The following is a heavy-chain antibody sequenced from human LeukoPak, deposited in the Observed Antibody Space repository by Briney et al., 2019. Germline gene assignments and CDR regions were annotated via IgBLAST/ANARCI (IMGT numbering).Heavy chain of an antibody. D-gene: IGHD5-12*01. CDR1: GFTFSSYG. CDR2: ISYDGSNK. V-gene: IGHV3-30*18. Sequence: GRSLRLSCAASGFTFSSYGMHWVRQAPGKGLEWVAVISYDGSNKYYADSVKGRFTISRDNSKNTLYLQMNSLRAKDTAVYYCAKALDIVATNYFDYWGQGTLVTVSS. CDR3: AKALDIVATNYFDY. J-gene: IGHJ4*02.